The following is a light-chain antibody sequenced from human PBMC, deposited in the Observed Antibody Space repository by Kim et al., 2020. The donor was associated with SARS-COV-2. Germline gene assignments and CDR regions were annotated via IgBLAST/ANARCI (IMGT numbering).Light chain of an antibody. CDR1: SSDVGGYNS. CDR2: DVS. CDR3: SSYTISSTVV. Sequence: QSALTQPASVSASPGQSIAISCTGTSSDVGGYNSVSWYQRHPGKAPKLMIYDVSNRPSGVSNRFFGSKSGNTASLTIFGLQAEDEGDYYCSSYTISSTVVFGGGTKLTVL. V-gene: IGLV2-14*03. J-gene: IGLJ2*01.